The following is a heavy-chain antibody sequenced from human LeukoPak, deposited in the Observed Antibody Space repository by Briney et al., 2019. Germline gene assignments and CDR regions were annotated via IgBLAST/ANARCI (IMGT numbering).Heavy chain of an antibody. CDR3: ASPLRGWGYFDY. CDR1: GFTFSSHW. CDR2: ISYDGSNK. D-gene: IGHD1-26*01. Sequence: GGSLRLSCAASGFTFSSHWMSWVRQAPGKGLEWVAVISYDGSNKYYADSVKGRFTISRDNSKNTLYLQMNSLRAEDTAVYYCASPLRGWGYFDYWGQGTLVTVSS. J-gene: IGHJ4*02. V-gene: IGHV3-30*03.